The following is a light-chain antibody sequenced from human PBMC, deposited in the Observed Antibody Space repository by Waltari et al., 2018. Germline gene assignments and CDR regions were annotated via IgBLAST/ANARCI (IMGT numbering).Light chain of an antibody. J-gene: IGKJ2*01. V-gene: IGKV1-33*01. CDR1: QDIINY. CDR3: RQCENLPYT. CDR2: DAS. Sequence: DIQMTQSPSSLSASIGDRVTITCQASQDIINYLNWYQQTPGKAPKLLIYDASNLATGVPSRFSGGGSGTDFSLTITSLHPEDIATYFCRQCENLPYTFGQGTKLEIK.